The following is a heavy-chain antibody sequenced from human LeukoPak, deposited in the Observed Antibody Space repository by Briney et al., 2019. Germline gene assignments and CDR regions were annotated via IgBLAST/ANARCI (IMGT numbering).Heavy chain of an antibody. CDR1: GGTFSSYA. J-gene: IGHJ4*02. CDR3: ASPASSGYYYGGDY. CDR2: IIPILGIA. V-gene: IGHV1-69*04. D-gene: IGHD3-22*01. Sequence: SVKVSCKSSGGTFSSYAISWVRQAPGQGLEWMGRIIPILGIANYAQKFQGRVTITADKSTSTAYMELSSLRSEDTAVYYCASPASSGYYYGGDYWGQGTLVTVSS.